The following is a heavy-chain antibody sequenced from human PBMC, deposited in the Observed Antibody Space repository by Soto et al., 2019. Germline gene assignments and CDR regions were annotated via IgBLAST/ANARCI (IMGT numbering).Heavy chain of an antibody. CDR3: ADTYYDFWSGYSYYYYYGMDV. J-gene: IGHJ6*02. D-gene: IGHD3-3*01. CDR2: IIPIFGTA. CDR1: GGTSSSYA. V-gene: IGHV1-69*06. Sequence: GASVKVSCKASGGTSSSYAISWVRQAPGQGLEWMGGIIPIFGTANYAQKFQGRVTITADKSTSTAYMELSSLRSEDTAVYYCADTYYDFWSGYSYYYYYGMDVWGQGTTVTVSS.